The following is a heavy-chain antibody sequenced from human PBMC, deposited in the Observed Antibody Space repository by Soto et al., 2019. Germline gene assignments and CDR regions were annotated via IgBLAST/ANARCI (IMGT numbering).Heavy chain of an antibody. J-gene: IGHJ4*02. CDR2: MYHSGST. Sequence: QVQLQESGPGLVKPSGTLSLTCAVSGGSISSDYWWTWVRQPPGKGLEWIAEMYHSGSTNYNPSLKSRVTISVDKSKNQISLKLSSVTAADTAVYYCARVLSSDWSRFDYWGQGTLVTVSS. CDR1: GGSISSDYW. V-gene: IGHV4-4*02. CDR3: ARVLSSDWSRFDY. D-gene: IGHD3-9*01.